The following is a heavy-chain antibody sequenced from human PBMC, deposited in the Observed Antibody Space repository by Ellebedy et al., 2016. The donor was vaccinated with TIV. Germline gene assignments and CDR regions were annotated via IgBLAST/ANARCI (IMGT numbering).Heavy chain of an antibody. CDR2: ITGSGSTI. J-gene: IGHJ4*02. CDR1: GFTFSSYS. D-gene: IGHD2/OR15-2a*01. V-gene: IGHV3-48*04. CDR3: ARTEKGTFYFDY. Sequence: GESLKISCAASGFTFSSYSMNWVRQAPGKGPEWGSYITGSGSTIYYADSVKGRFTVSRDNAENSLYMQMASLRAEDTAVYYCARTEKGTFYFDYWGQGTLVTVSS.